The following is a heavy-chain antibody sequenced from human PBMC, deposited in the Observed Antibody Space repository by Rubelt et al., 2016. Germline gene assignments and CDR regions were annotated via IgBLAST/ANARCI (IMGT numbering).Heavy chain of an antibody. Sequence: QVQLVQSGAEVKKPGASVKVSCKASGYTFSRYPMHWVRQAPGQRLEWMGWINAGNGNTQYSQNFQARVTITRDTSARTVYMELSSLRSEDTAVYYCARDWVGTTDFDYWGQGTLVTVSS. CDR2: INAGNGNT. CDR1: GYTFSRYP. J-gene: IGHJ4*02. D-gene: IGHD1-1*01. CDR3: ARDWVGTTDFDY. V-gene: IGHV1-3*01.